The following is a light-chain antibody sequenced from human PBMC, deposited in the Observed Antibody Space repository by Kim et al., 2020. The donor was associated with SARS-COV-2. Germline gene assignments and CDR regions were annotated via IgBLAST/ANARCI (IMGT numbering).Light chain of an antibody. V-gene: IGLV2-14*03. CDR1: SSDIGGYNY. CDR3: CSYTSSDTYV. Sequence: QSALTQPASVSGSPGQSTTISCTGTSSDIGGYNYFSWYQQHPGKAPKLIIYAVSNRPSGISARFSGSKSGNTASLTISGLQPEDEADYYCCSYTSSDTYVFGAGTKVTVL. J-gene: IGLJ1*01. CDR2: AVS.